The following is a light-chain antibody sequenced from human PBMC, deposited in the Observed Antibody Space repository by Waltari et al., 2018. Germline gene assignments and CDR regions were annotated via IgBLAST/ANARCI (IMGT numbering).Light chain of an antibody. CDR2: AAS. V-gene: IGKV1-39*01. CDR3: QQSSSTPQST. Sequence: DIQMTQSPSSLSASVGDSVTITCRASQSISSYLNWYLQKPGRAPKLLIYAASSLRSGVPSRFSGSGSGTDFTLTISSLQPEDFATYYCQQSSSTPQSTFGQGTRLEIK. J-gene: IGKJ5*01. CDR1: QSISSY.